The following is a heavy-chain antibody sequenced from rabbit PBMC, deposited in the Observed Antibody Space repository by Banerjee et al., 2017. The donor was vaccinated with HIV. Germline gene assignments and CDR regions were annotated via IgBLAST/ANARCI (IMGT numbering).Heavy chain of an antibody. Sequence: QSLEESGGDLVKPGASLTLTCKASGFDLSSYYYMCWVRQAPGKGLELIACIYTSSGSTWYASWVNGRFTISRSTSLNTVDLKMTSLTAADTATYFCARGYAGSSYYTEYFNLWGPGTLVTVS. CDR1: GFDLSSYYY. CDR3: ARGYAGSSYYTEYFNL. D-gene: IGHD8-1*01. J-gene: IGHJ4*01. CDR2: IYTSSGST. V-gene: IGHV1S43*01.